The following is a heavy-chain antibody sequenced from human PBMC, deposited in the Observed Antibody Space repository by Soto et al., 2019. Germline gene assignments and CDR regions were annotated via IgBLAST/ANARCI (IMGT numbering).Heavy chain of an antibody. D-gene: IGHD3-22*01. J-gene: IGHJ4*02. V-gene: IGHV3-30-3*01. CDR2: ISYDGSNK. Sequence: QVQLVESGGGVVQPGRSLRLSCAASGFTFSSYAMHWVRQAPGKGLEWVAVISYDGSNKYYADSVKGRFTISRDNSKNTLYLQMNSLRAEDTAVYYCARSTYYYDSSGAAFDYWGQGPLVTVSS. CDR1: GFTFSSYA. CDR3: ARSTYYYDSSGAAFDY.